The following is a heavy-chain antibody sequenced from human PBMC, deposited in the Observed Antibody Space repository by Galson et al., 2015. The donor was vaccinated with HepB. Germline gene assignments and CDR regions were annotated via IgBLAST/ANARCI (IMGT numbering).Heavy chain of an antibody. J-gene: IGHJ4*02. CDR1: GFTFSSCV. V-gene: IGHV3-23*01. CDR2: IVGSGTST. Sequence: SLRLSCAASGFTFSSCVMGWVRQAPGEGLQWVSSIVGSGTSTYYADSVKGRFTISRDNSKNTLYLQMISLRADDTAIYYCTKRPYSTGYLPDDFWGQGTLVTVSS. D-gene: IGHD3-22*01. CDR3: TKRPYSTGYLPDDF.